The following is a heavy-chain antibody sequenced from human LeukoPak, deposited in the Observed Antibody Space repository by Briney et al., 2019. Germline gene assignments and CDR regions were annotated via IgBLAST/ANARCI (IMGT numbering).Heavy chain of an antibody. J-gene: IGHJ5*02. D-gene: IGHD6-19*01. V-gene: IGHV1-2*02. CDR2: INPNSGGT. CDR1: GYTFTGYY. Sequence: ASVKVSCKASGYTFTGYYMHWVRQAPGQGLEWMGWINPNSGGTNYAQKFQGRVTVTRDTSISTAYMELSGLRSDDTAVYYCATSKGSGWSLIWAWFDPWGQGTLVTVSS. CDR3: ATSKGSGWSLIWAWFDP.